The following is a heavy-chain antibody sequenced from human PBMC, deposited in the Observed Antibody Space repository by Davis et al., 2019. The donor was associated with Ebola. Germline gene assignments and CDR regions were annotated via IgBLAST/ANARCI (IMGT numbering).Heavy chain of an antibody. Sequence: PSETLSLTCTVSGGSISSYYWSWIRQPPGKGLEWIGYIYYSGSTYYNPSLKSRVTISVDTSKNQFSLKLSSVTAADTAVYYCARETYYYDSSGYPEGAFDIWGQGTMVTVSS. V-gene: IGHV4-30-4*08. CDR3: ARETYYYDSSGYPEGAFDI. D-gene: IGHD3-22*01. J-gene: IGHJ3*02. CDR1: GGSISSYY. CDR2: IYYSGST.